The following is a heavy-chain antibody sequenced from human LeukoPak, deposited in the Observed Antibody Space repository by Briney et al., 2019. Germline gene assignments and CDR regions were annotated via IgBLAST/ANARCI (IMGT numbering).Heavy chain of an antibody. D-gene: IGHD6-6*01. CDR2: IYTSGST. J-gene: IGHJ4*02. Sequence: SQTLSLTCTVSGGTISSGSYNWSWIRQPAGKGLEWIGRIYTSGSTNYNPSLKSRVTISVNTSKNQLSLKLSSVSEADTAVYYCARMGAGSIAARRGVDYWGQGTLVTVSS. CDR1: GGTISSGSYN. CDR3: ARMGAGSIAARRGVDY. V-gene: IGHV4-61*02.